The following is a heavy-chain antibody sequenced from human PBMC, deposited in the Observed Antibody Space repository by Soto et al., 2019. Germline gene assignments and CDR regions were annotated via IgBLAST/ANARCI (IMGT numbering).Heavy chain of an antibody. CDR3: AKDQGGYMVSGMDV. D-gene: IGHD5-12*01. CDR1: GYTFTDYY. V-gene: IGHV1-2*02. J-gene: IGHJ6*02. Sequence: ASVKVSCKASGYTFTDYYIYWLRQAPGHGLEWMGWINPNSGATNYAHNFQGRVTMTRDTSIRAAYMELSRLSSDDTAVYCCAKDQGGYMVSGMDVWGQGTTVTVSS. CDR2: INPNSGAT.